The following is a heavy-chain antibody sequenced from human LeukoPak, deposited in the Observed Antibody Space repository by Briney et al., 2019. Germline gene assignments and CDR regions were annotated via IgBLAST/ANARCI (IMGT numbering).Heavy chain of an antibody. CDR2: INPSGGST. CDR1: GYIFTSYY. Sequence: ASVKVSCKASGYIFTSYYMHWVRQAPGQGLEWMGIINPSGGSTGYAQRFQGRVTMTRDTSTNTVYMELSSLRSEDTAVYYCARTGDYYGSGSYGPNSYYYYYYMDVWGKGTTVTVSS. D-gene: IGHD3-10*01. J-gene: IGHJ6*03. V-gene: IGHV1-46*01. CDR3: ARTGDYYGSGSYGPNSYYYYYYMDV.